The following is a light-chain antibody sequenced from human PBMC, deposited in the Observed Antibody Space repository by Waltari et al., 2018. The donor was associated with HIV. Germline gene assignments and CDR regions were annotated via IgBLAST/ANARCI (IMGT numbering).Light chain of an antibody. V-gene: IGLV2-11*01. Sequence: QSALTQPRSVSGSPGQSVTISCTGTRSDVGAYKFVSWYQQHPGKAPKLLIYDVTTRPSGVPDRFSGSKSGNSASLIISGLQAGDEAHYFCCSYAGNYAWVFGGGTKLTVL. J-gene: IGLJ3*02. CDR1: RSDVGAYKF. CDR2: DVT. CDR3: CSYAGNYAWV.